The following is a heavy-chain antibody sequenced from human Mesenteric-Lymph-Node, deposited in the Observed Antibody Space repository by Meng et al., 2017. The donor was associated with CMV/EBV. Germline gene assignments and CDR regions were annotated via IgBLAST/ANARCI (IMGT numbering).Heavy chain of an antibody. Sequence: FSYYALNWVRQAPGQGLEWMGGITLLLGVTNYAQNFQGRVSITADKSTSTVYMELSSLTSDDTAVYYCARDVYYDFWSGEKIDAFDIWGQGTMVTVSS. J-gene: IGHJ3*02. V-gene: IGHV1-69*10. D-gene: IGHD3-3*01. CDR1: FSYYA. CDR2: ITLLLGVT. CDR3: ARDVYYDFWSGEKIDAFDI.